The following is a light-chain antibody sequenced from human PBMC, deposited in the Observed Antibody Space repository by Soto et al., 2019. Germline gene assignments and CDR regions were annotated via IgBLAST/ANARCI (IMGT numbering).Light chain of an antibody. V-gene: IGKV3-15*01. Sequence: EIVMTQSPATLSVSPGERATLSCRASQRVSSNLAWYQQKPGQAPRLLIYRASTRATGTPARFSGSGSGTEFTLTITSLQSEDFALYYCQQYHNLWTFGQGTEVEIK. CDR3: QQYHNLWT. J-gene: IGKJ1*01. CDR1: QRVSSN. CDR2: RAS.